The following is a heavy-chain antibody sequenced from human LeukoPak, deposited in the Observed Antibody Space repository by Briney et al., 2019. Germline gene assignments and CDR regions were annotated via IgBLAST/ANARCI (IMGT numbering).Heavy chain of an antibody. J-gene: IGHJ4*02. D-gene: IGHD5-18*01. V-gene: IGHV4-38-2*02. CDR1: GYSISSAY. CDR2: ISHSGST. CDR3: ARVNTVMATFDY. Sequence: PSETLSLTCTVSGYSISSAYGGWIRQPPGKGLEWIATISHSGSTYYNPSLKSRVTISGDTSQSQHSLKLSSVTAADTAVYYCARVNTVMATFDYWGQGTLVTVSS.